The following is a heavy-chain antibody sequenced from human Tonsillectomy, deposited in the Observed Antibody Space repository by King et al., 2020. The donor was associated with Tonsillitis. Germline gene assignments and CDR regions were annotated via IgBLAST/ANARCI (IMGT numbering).Heavy chain of an antibody. V-gene: IGHV4-39*01. J-gene: IGHJ4*02. D-gene: IGHD4-23*01. Sequence: QLQESGTGLVMPSETLSLTCSVSGGSISSSSYYWGWIRQPPGKGLEWIGFIYYSGSTYYNPSLKSRVTISVDTSKNQFSLKLSSVTAADTAVYYCARGTTVVTPLDYWGQGTLVTVSS. CDR2: IYYSGST. CDR3: ARGTTVVTPLDY. CDR1: GGSISSSSYY.